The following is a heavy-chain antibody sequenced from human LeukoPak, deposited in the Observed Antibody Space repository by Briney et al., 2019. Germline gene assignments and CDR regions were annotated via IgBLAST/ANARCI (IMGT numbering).Heavy chain of an antibody. Sequence: GGSLRLSCAASGFTFSSNGMLWGRQAPGKGLEWVAVIWYDGSKKYYADSVKGRFTISRDNSKNTLYLQMNSLRAEDTAVYYCAKTGSGYYYFDYWGQGTLVTVSS. J-gene: IGHJ4*02. CDR2: IWYDGSKK. V-gene: IGHV3-33*06. CDR3: AKTGSGYYYFDY. CDR1: GFTFSSNG. D-gene: IGHD5-12*01.